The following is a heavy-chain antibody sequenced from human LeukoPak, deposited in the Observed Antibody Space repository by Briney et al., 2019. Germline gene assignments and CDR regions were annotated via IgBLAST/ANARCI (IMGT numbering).Heavy chain of an antibody. CDR2: IKEDGSEK. CDR1: AFTFSRYW. D-gene: IGHD6-13*01. V-gene: IGHV3-7*01. CDR3: ASGWYTSSWYISRDY. Sequence: GGSLRLSCAASAFTFSRYWMTWVRQAPGKGLEWVANIKEDGSEKYYVDSVKGRFSISRDNTKNSLYLQMNSLRAEDTAVYYCASGWYTSSWYISRDYWGQGTLVTVSS. J-gene: IGHJ4*02.